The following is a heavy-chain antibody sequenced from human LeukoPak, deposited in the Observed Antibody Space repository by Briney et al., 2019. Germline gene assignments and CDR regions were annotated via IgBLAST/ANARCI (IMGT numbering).Heavy chain of an antibody. J-gene: IGHJ5*02. D-gene: IGHD5-18*01. CDR2: INPNSGGT. V-gene: IGHV1-2*02. CDR3: ARDFRAAMVSDWFDP. Sequence: ASVKVSCKASGFTFTTSAIQWVRQAPGQGLEWMGWINPNSGGTNYAQKFQGRVTVTRDTSISTAYMELSRLRSDDTAVYYCARDFRAAMVSDWFDPWGQGTLVTVSS. CDR1: GFTFTTSA.